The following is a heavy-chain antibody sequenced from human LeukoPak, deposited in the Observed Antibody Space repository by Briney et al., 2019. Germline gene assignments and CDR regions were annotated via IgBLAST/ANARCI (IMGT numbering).Heavy chain of an antibody. Sequence: GGSLRLSCAASGFTFSRSWMSWVRQPPGKGLEWVANISPDGSTKYHMDSVKGRFTVSRDNAKDSLYLEMSRLRDDDTAMYYCATGASGSWDFGGQGTLVTVSS. CDR2: ISPDGSTK. CDR3: ATGASGSWDF. D-gene: IGHD6-13*01. CDR1: GFTFSRSW. J-gene: IGHJ4*02. V-gene: IGHV3-7*03.